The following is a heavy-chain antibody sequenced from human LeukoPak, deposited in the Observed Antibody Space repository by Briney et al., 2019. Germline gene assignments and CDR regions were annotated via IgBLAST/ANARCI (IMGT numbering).Heavy chain of an antibody. V-gene: IGHV1-2*02. Sequence: ASVKVSCKASGYTFSGYYMHWVRQPPGQGLESMGWINSNSGARNYAPKFQGRVTFSRDNSISTAYMELSSLRSDDTAIYYCARGRGGATTGFDHWGQGTLVTVS. CDR3: ARGRGGATTGFDH. J-gene: IGHJ4*02. CDR2: INSNSGAR. D-gene: IGHD1-26*01. CDR1: GYTFSGYY.